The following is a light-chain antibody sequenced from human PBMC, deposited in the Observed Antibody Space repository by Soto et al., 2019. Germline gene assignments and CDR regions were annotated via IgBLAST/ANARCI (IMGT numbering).Light chain of an antibody. V-gene: IGLV2-11*01. CDR1: NSDVGGYNY. Sequence: QSVLTQPRSVSGSPRQSVSISCTGTNSDVGGYNYVSWYQQHPAKAPRLIIYNVTNRPPGVPDRFSGSKSGNTASLTISGLQADDEADYYCCSYAGGNLYVFGTGTKVTVL. CDR3: CSYAGGNLYV. CDR2: NVT. J-gene: IGLJ1*01.